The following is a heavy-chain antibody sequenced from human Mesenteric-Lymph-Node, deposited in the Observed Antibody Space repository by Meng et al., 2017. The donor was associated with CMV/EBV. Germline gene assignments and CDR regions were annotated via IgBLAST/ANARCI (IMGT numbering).Heavy chain of an antibody. CDR1: GGFFSGYY. V-gene: IGHV4-59*01. J-gene: IGHJ4*02. Sequence: SETLSLTCTVSGGFFSGYYWSWIRQPPGKGLEWIGYIYYSGSTNYNPSLKSRVTISVDTSKNQFSLKLSSVTAADTAVYYCARDRNGLDYWGQGTLVTVSS. CDR3: ARDRNGLDY. D-gene: IGHD3-3*01. CDR2: IYYSGST.